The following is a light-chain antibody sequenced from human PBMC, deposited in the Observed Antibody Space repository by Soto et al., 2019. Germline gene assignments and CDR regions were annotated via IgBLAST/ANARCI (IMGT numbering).Light chain of an antibody. J-gene: IGKJ3*01. V-gene: IGKV3-20*01. Sequence: EIVLTQSPGTLSLSPGERATLSCRASQSVSSSYLAWYQQKPGQAPRPLIYGASSRATGIPDRFSGSGSGTDVTLTISRLEPEDFAVYYCQQYGSSPRFTFGPGTKVDIK. CDR2: GAS. CDR3: QQYGSSPRFT. CDR1: QSVSSSY.